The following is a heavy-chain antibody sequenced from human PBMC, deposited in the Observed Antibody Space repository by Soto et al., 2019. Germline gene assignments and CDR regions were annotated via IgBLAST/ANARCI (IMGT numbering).Heavy chain of an antibody. V-gene: IGHV3-23*01. J-gene: IGHJ4*02. CDR1: GFTFSSYA. CDR3: AKSYSSNWYDYFDY. D-gene: IGHD6-13*01. Sequence: LRLSCAASGFTFSSYAMSWVRQAPGKGLAWVSAFSGGGGSTYYADSVKGRFSISRDNSKNTLYLQMNSLRAEDTAVYFCAKSYSSNWYDYFDYWGQGIVVTVSS. CDR2: FSGGGGST.